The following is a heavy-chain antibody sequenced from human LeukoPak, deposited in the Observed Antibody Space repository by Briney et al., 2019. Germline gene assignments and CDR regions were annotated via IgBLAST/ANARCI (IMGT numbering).Heavy chain of an antibody. V-gene: IGHV5-51*01. Sequence: GESLKISCKGSGYSSTSYWIGWVRQMPGKGLEWMGIIYPGDSDTRYSPSFQGQVTISADKSISTAYLQWSSLKASDTAMYYCARQVRGITMVRGAYNWFDPWGQGTLVTVSS. CDR3: ARQVRGITMVRGAYNWFDP. CDR1: GYSSTSYW. CDR2: IYPGDSDT. D-gene: IGHD3-10*01. J-gene: IGHJ5*02.